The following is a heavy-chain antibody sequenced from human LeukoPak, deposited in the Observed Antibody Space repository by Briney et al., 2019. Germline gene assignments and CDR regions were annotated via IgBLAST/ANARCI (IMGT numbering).Heavy chain of an antibody. Sequence: GRSLRLSCAASGFTFGSYAMSCVRQAPGKGLEWVSGISNSGSSIYYADSAKGRFTISRDKSKNTLYLQVNSLRGEDTAVYYCAKHEVGGTYRAPFDSWGQGTLVTVSS. CDR1: GFTFGSYA. CDR3: AKHEVGGTYRAPFDS. J-gene: IGHJ4*02. V-gene: IGHV3-23*01. D-gene: IGHD1-26*01. CDR2: ISNSGSSI.